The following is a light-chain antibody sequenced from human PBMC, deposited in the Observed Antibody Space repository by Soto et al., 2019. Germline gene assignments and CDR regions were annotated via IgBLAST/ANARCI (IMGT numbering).Light chain of an antibody. CDR2: AAS. V-gene: IGKV1-39*01. Sequence: DIHMTHSPSSLSASVGDIVTITFRASQSISSYLNWYQQKPGKAPKLLIYAASSLQSGVPSRFSGSGSGTDFTLTISSLQPEDFATYYCQQSYSTLTFGGGTKVDIK. CDR1: QSISSY. CDR3: QQSYSTLT. J-gene: IGKJ4*01.